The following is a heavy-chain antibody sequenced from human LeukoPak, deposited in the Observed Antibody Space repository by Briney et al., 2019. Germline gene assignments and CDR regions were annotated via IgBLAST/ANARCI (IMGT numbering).Heavy chain of an antibody. CDR3: AREPGYSGMKEDY. V-gene: IGHV3-48*03. CDR1: GFTFSSYE. Sequence: GGSLRLSCAASGFTFSSYEMNWVRQAPGKGLEWVSYISSSGSTIYYADSVKGRFTISRDNAKNSLYLQMNSLRAEDTAVYYCAREPGYSGMKEDYWGQGTLVTVSS. CDR2: ISSSGSTI. D-gene: IGHD6-13*01. J-gene: IGHJ4*02.